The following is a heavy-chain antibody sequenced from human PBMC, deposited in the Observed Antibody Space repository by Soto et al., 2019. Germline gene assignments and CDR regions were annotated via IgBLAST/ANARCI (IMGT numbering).Heavy chain of an antibody. CDR1: DRSIISSSYS. D-gene: IGHD3-22*01. J-gene: IGHJ3*01. Sequence: SEPLSIPCTVSDRSIISSSYSWGWVRQPPGKGLEWIGSIYSSGSTYYNPSLKSRVTISVDTSKNQFSLKLSSVTAADTAVHYCANLVSSGYQEYDDWGPGPMVT. CDR3: ANLVSSGYQEYDD. CDR2: IYSSGST. V-gene: IGHV4-39*01.